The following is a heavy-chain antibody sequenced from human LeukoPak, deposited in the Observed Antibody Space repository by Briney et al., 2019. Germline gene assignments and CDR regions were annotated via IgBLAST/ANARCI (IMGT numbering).Heavy chain of an antibody. D-gene: IGHD4-17*01. Sequence: GGSLRLSCAASGFTFSSYSMTWVRQAPGKGLEWVSSISSSSSYIYYADSVKGRFTISRDNAKNSLYLQMNSLRAEDTAVYYCARDLWGDYGDYPSDYWGQGTLVTVSS. CDR3: ARDLWGDYGDYPSDY. CDR2: ISSSSSYI. V-gene: IGHV3-21*01. CDR1: GFTFSSYS. J-gene: IGHJ4*02.